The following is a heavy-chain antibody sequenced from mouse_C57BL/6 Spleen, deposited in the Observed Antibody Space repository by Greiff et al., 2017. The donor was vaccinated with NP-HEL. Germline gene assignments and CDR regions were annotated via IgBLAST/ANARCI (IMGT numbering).Heavy chain of an antibody. D-gene: IGHD6-1*01. J-gene: IGHJ2*01. CDR1: GYTFTSYG. V-gene: IGHV1-81*01. Sequence: QVQLKQSGAELARPGASVKLSCKASGYTFTSYGISWVKQSTGQGLEWIGEIYPSSGNTNYNEKFKGKATLTADKSSSTAYMELRSLTSEDSAVYVSARSAYNRGYFDYWGQGTTLTVSS. CDR3: ARSAYNRGYFDY. CDR2: IYPSSGNT.